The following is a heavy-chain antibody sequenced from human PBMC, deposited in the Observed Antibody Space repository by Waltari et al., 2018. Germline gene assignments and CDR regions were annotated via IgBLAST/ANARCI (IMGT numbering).Heavy chain of an antibody. D-gene: IGHD3-22*01. Sequence: EVQLVESGGGLVHPGRSLRLSCAASGFTFVVYALPWFRQAPGKGLEWVGGIYWEMEFIGCWDSVEGRITISRGHGRDSRYLQMKSLTTEDTAVYYCLKKNDGVYDRNGLVYDAFDVWGQGTMVTVST. V-gene: IGHV3-9*01. J-gene: IGHJ3*01. CDR2: IYWEMEFI. CDR3: LKKNDGVYDRNGLVYDAFDV. CDR1: GFTFVVYA.